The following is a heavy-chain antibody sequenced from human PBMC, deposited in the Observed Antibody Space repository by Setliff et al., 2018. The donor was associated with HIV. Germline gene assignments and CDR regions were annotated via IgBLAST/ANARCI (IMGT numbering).Heavy chain of an antibody. CDR1: GYTLSNYY. J-gene: IGHJ4*02. CDR2: INPSDGTK. V-gene: IGHV1-46*01. CDR3: ARGRGYTYDFQY. Sequence: RASVKVSCKASGYTLSNYYIHWVRQAPREGLDWMGIINPSDGTKIYAQNFQGRVTMTRDTSTSTVYMELSSLTSGDTDVYYCARGRGYTYDFQYWGQGTLVTVSS. D-gene: IGHD5-18*01.